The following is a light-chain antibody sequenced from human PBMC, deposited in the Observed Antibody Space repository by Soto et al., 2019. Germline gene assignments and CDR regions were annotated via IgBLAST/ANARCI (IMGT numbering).Light chain of an antibody. J-gene: IGKJ2*01. CDR3: HQRSNWPRT. CDR2: DAS. Sequence: EIVLTQSPATLSLSPGERATLSCRASQSVSSYLAWYQQKPGQAPRLLIYDASNRATVIPARFSGSGSGTDFTLTISSLEPEDFAVYYCHQRSNWPRTFGQGTKLEIK. CDR1: QSVSSY. V-gene: IGKV3-11*01.